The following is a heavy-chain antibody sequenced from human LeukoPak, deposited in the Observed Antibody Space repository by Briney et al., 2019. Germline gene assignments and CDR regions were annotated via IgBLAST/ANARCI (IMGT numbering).Heavy chain of an antibody. D-gene: IGHD3-22*01. V-gene: IGHV4-59*01. Sequence: SETLSLTCTVFGGTISSYYWSWIRQPPGKGLEWIGYIYYSGSTNYNPSLKSRVTISVDTSKNQFSLKLSSVTAADTAVYYCARDDYYDSSGYYNWGQGTLVTVSS. CDR3: ARDDYYDSSGYYN. J-gene: IGHJ4*02. CDR1: GGTISSYY. CDR2: IYYSGST.